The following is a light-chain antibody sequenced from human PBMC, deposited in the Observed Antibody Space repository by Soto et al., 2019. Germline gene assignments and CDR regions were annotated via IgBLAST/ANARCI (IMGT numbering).Light chain of an antibody. CDR2: GAS. CDR1: QSLSSN. Sequence: EIVMTQSPGTLSVSPGERATLSCRASQSLSSNLAWYQQKPGQAPRLLIYGASTRATGIPARFSGSGSGTEFTLTISSLQSEDFAVYYCQQYNNWPPYTFGQGTNLEIK. J-gene: IGKJ2*01. CDR3: QQYNNWPPYT. V-gene: IGKV3-15*01.